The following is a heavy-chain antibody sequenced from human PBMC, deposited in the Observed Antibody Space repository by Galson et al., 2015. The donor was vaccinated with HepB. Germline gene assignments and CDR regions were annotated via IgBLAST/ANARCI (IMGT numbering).Heavy chain of an antibody. V-gene: IGHV3-7*01. CDR1: GFTFSSYW. Sequence: SLRLSCAASGFTFSSYWMSWVRQAPGKGLEWVANIKQDGSEKYYVDSVKGRFTISRDNAKNSLYLQMNSLRAEDTAVYYCATISGGDYGDYSVADYWGQGTLVTVSS. CDR2: IKQDGSEK. J-gene: IGHJ4*02. CDR3: ATISGGDYGDYSVADY. D-gene: IGHD4-17*01.